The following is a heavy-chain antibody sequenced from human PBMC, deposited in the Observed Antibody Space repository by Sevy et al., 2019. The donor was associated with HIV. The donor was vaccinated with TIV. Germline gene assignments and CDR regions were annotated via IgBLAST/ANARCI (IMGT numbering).Heavy chain of an antibody. V-gene: IGHV3-33*01. J-gene: IGHJ4*02. Sequence: GGSLRLSCAASGFTFSSHGMHWVRQTPGKGLEWVAVIYDDGRKKYYADFVKGRFTMPRDNSKNTLHLQMNSLSAEDTALYYCARDSNDYGDYRLSYYFDYWGQGTLVTVSS. CDR1: GFTFSSHG. CDR3: ARDSNDYGDYRLSYYFDY. D-gene: IGHD4-17*01. CDR2: IYDDGRKK.